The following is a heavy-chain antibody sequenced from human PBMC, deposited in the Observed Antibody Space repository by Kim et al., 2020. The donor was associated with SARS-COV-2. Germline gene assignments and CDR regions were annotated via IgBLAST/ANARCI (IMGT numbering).Heavy chain of an antibody. CDR3: ARERRGDYGFDY. Sequence: YYADAVKGRFTISRDNSKNTLYLQMNSLGAEDTAVYYGARERRGDYGFDYWGQGTLVTVSS. V-gene: IGHV3-53*01. D-gene: IGHD4-17*01. J-gene: IGHJ4*02.